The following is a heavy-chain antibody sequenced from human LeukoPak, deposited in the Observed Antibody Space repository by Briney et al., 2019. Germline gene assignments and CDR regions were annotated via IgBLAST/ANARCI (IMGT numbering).Heavy chain of an antibody. D-gene: IGHD1-1*01. CDR1: GFTFRSSG. CDR3: AKRNTTYFFDY. CDR2: VWSEGSNK. V-gene: IGHV3-33*06. J-gene: IGHJ4*02. Sequence: GRSLRLSCAASGFTFRSSGMHWVRQAPGKGLEWVANVWSEGSNKYYADSVKGRFTISRDDSKNTLYLQMNSLTAEDTAVYYCAKRNTTYFFDYWGQGTLVTVSS.